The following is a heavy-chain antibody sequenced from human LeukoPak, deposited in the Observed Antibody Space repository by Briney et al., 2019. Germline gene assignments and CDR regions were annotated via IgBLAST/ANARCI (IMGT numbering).Heavy chain of an antibody. D-gene: IGHD2-2*01. J-gene: IGHJ5*02. Sequence: SETLSLTCAVYGGSFSGYYWSWIRQPPGKGLEWIGEINHSGSTNYSPSLKSRVTISVDTSKNQFSLKLSSVTAADTAVYYCARESVVPAARQYNWFDPWGQGTLVTVSS. CDR2: INHSGST. CDR3: ARESVVPAARQYNWFDP. V-gene: IGHV4-34*01. CDR1: GGSFSGYY.